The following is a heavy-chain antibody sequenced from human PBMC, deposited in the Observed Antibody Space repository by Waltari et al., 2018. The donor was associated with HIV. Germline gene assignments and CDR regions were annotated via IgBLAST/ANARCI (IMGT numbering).Heavy chain of an antibody. CDR2: IWYDGDNK. D-gene: IGHD3-22*01. V-gene: IGHV3-33*01. CDR3: ARGGYYYDISGYYHY. CDR1: GFTFSNFA. J-gene: IGHJ4*02. Sequence: QVQLVESGGGVVQPGRSLRLSCAASGFTFSNFAMHWVRQAPGKGLGWVGVIWYDGDNKYYADSVKGRFTISRDNSKNTLYLQMNSLRVEDTAVYYCARGGYYYDISGYYHYWGQGTLVTVSS.